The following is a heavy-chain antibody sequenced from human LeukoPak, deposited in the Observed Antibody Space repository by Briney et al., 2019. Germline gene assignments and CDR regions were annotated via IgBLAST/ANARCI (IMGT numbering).Heavy chain of an antibody. V-gene: IGHV3-21*01. D-gene: IGHD6-19*01. Sequence: GRSLRLSCAASGFTFSSYSMNWVRQAPGKGLEWVSSISSSSSYIYYADSVKGRFTISRDNAKNSLYLQMNSLRAEDTAVYYCARDILSGWYPATKDYWGQGTLVTVSS. J-gene: IGHJ4*02. CDR3: ARDILSGWYPATKDY. CDR2: ISSSSSYI. CDR1: GFTFSSYS.